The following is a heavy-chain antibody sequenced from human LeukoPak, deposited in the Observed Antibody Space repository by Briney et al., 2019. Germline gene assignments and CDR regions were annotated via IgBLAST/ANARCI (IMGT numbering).Heavy chain of an antibody. CDR2: FDPEDGET. CDR3: AANGYNSYYYYYYMDV. Sequence: ASVKVSCKVSGYTLTELSMHWVRQAPGKGLEWMGGFDPEDGETIYAQKFQGRVTMTEDTSTDTAYMELSSLRSEDTAVYYCAANGYNSYYYYYYMDVWGKGTTVTVSS. CDR1: GYTLTELS. V-gene: IGHV1-24*01. J-gene: IGHJ6*03. D-gene: IGHD5-24*01.